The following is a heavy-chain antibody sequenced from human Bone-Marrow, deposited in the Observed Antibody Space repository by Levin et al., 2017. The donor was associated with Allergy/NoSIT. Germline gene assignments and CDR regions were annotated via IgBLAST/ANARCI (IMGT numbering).Heavy chain of an antibody. V-gene: IGHV4-34*01. CDR2: INHSGST. J-gene: IGHJ4*02. D-gene: IGHD2-15*01. Sequence: PGGSLRLSCAVYGGSFSGYYWSWIRQPPGKGLEWIGEINHSGSTNYNPSLKSRVTISVDTSKNQFSLKLSSVTAADTAVYYCARGEVVVAAHFDYWGQGTLVTVSS. CDR1: GGSFSGYY. CDR3: ARGEVVVAAHFDY.